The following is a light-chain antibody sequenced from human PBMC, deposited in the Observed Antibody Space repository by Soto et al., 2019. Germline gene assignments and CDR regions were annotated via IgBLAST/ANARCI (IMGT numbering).Light chain of an antibody. CDR3: PQYGSSPPFT. CDR1: QSVSSSY. J-gene: IGKJ4*01. CDR2: GAS. V-gene: IGKV3-20*01. Sequence: EIVLTQSPGTLSLSPGERATLSCRASQSVSSSYLAWYQQKPGQAPRLLIYGASSRATGIPDRFSGSGSGRDFSLTISRLEPEDFAVYYCPQYGSSPPFTFVGGTKVEIK.